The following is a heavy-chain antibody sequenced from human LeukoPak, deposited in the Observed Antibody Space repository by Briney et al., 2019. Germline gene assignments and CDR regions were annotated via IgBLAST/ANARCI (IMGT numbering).Heavy chain of an antibody. CDR1: GGSFSRYY. CDR3: ARGATISETGYFDF. J-gene: IGHJ4*03. V-gene: IGHV4-34*01. D-gene: IGHD5-24*01. Sequence: SETLSLTCAVYGGSFSRYYWSWIRQSPGKGLECIAEIDHRGDTNYNPSVKSRVTISVDTSKNQFSLKVRSVSAADTAVYYCARGATISETGYFDFWGQGTPVTVSS. CDR2: IDHRGDT.